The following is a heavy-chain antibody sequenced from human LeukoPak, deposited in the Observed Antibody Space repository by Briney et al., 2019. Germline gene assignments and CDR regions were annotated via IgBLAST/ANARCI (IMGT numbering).Heavy chain of an antibody. CDR3: AREVYPALLD. J-gene: IGHJ4*02. Sequence: GGSLRLSCAGPGFTFSSYAMSWVRQAPGKGLEWVSGISGSGESTSYGASVRGRFTISRGISKNTLYLQLDSLRADDTAVYFCAREVYPALLDWGQGTLVTVSS. D-gene: IGHD1-14*01. CDR1: GFTFSSYA. CDR2: ISGSGEST. V-gene: IGHV3-23*01.